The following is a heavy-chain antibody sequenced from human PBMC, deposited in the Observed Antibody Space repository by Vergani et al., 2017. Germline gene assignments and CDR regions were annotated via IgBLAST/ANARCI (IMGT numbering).Heavy chain of an antibody. CDR2: INHSGST. V-gene: IGHV4-34*01. CDR1: GGSFSGYY. D-gene: IGHD3-22*01. CDR3: ASMAPDYYDSSGHRYYYYYMDV. J-gene: IGHJ6*03. Sequence: QVQLQQWGAGLLKPSETLSLTCAVYGGSFSGYYWSWIRQPPGKGLEWIGEINHSGSTNYNPSLKSRVTISVDTSKNQFSLKLSSVTAADPAMYYCASMAPDYYDSSGHRYYYYYMDVWGKGTTVTVSS.